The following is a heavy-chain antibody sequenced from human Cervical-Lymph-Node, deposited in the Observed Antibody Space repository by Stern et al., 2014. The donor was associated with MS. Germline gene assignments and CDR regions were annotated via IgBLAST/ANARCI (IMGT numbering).Heavy chain of an antibody. CDR3: ARRGTTGIDY. CDR1: GGSISNYY. CDR2: IYYSGST. J-gene: IGHJ4*02. Sequence: QVQLQESGPGLAKPSETLSLTCTVSGGSISNYYWSWIRQPPGKGLEWIGYIYYSGSTNYNPSLKSRVAMSVDTSKDPFSTNLTTVTAADTGVYYCARRGTTGIDYWGQGTLVTVSS. D-gene: IGHD4-17*01. V-gene: IGHV4-59*08.